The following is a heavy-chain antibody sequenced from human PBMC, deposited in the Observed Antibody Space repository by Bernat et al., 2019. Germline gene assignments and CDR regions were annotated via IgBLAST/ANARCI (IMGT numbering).Heavy chain of an antibody. CDR3: TIKYLYDY. D-gene: IGHD2-2*01. V-gene: IGHV3-73*02. Sequence: EVQLVESGGGLVQPGGSLKLSCTASGFTFSGSAMHWVRQASGKGLEWVGRIRSKANSYATAYAASVKGRFTISRDDSKNTAYLQMNSLKTEDTAVYYCTIKYLYDYWGQGTLVTVSS. CDR2: IRSKANSYAT. CDR1: GFTFSGSA. J-gene: IGHJ4*02.